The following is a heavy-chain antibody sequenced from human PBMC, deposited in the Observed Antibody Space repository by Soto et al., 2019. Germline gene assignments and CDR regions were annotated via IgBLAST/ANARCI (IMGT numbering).Heavy chain of an antibody. CDR2: IYWDDDK. CDR1: GFSLSTSGVG. J-gene: IGHJ4*02. V-gene: IGHV2-5*02. Sequence: QITLKESGPTLVKPTQTLTLTCTFSGFSLSTSGVGVGWIRQPPGKALEWLALIYWDDDKRYSPSLKSRLTITKDTSKNQVVLTMTNMDPVDTATYYCAHRPYGDYEGPPDYFDYWGQGTLVTVSS. CDR3: AHRPYGDYEGPPDYFDY. D-gene: IGHD4-17*01.